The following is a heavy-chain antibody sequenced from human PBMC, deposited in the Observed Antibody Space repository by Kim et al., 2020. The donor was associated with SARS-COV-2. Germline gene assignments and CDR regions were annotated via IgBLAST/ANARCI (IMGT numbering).Heavy chain of an antibody. CDR2: IHYSGST. CDR1: GGSISSSSYY. V-gene: IGHV4-39*01. J-gene: IGHJ4*02. Sequence: SETLSLTCTVSGGSISSSSYYWGWIRQPPGKGLEWIGSIHYSGSTYYNPSLKSRVTISVDTSKNQFSLKLSPVTATDTAVYYCARLSSGWSRPYYFDYWGQGTLVTVSS. D-gene: IGHD6-19*01. CDR3: ARLSSGWSRPYYFDY.